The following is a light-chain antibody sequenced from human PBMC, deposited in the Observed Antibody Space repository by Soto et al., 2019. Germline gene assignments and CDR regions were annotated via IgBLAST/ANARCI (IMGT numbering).Light chain of an antibody. V-gene: IGKV1-27*01. CDR2: EAS. Sequence: DFHMTQSPSSLSASVGDRVTIACRASQDISDHLAWYQHKPGTVPKLLIYEASTLQSGVPSRFSGGGSGTDFTLTISSLQPEDVATYYCQKYNTTPRTLGQGTKVQLK. CDR1: QDISDH. CDR3: QKYNTTPRT. J-gene: IGKJ1*01.